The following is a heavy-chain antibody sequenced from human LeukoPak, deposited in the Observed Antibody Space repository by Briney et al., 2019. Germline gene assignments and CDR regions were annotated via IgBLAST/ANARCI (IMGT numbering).Heavy chain of an antibody. J-gene: IGHJ4*02. CDR3: ARQSGYLDY. Sequence: SETLSLTCTVSGGSISYNYWSWIRQPPGRGLEWIGHIYYSGSTNYNPSLKGRVTISLDTSKNQFSLKLNSVTAADTAVYYCARQSGYLDYWGQGAMVTVSS. CDR1: GGSISYNY. CDR2: IYYSGST. D-gene: IGHD3-3*01. V-gene: IGHV4-59*08.